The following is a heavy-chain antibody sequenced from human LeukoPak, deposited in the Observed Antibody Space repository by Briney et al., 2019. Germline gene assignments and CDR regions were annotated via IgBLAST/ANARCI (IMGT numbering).Heavy chain of an antibody. CDR2: ISGSGSTT. D-gene: IGHD3-9*01. V-gene: IGHV3-23*01. CDR1: GFTFSSSA. CDR3: TKEPLLRVSYNCFDP. Sequence: GGSLRLSCAAAGFTFSSSAMSWVRQAPGKGLEWVSAISGSGSTTYYADSVKGRFTISRDNSKNTLYLQMNSLRAEDTAAYYCTKEPLLRVSYNCFDPWGQGTLVTVSS. J-gene: IGHJ5*02.